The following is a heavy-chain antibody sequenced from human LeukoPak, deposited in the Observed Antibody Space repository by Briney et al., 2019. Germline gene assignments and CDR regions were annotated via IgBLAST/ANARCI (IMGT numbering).Heavy chain of an antibody. J-gene: IGHJ3*02. V-gene: IGHV3-33*01. CDR3: ARDRGGSLDAFDI. CDR2: IWYDGSNK. CDR1: GFTFSSYG. Sequence: GGSLRLSCAASGFTFSSYGMHWVRQAPGKGLEWVAVIWYDGSNKYYADSVKGRFTISRDNSKNTLYLQMNSLRAEDTAVYYCARDRGGSLDAFDIWGQGTMDTVSS. D-gene: IGHD1-26*01.